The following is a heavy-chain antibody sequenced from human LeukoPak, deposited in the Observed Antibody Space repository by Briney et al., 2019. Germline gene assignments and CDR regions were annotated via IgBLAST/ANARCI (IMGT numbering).Heavy chain of an antibody. D-gene: IGHD3-3*01. V-gene: IGHV3-30*02. CDR3: AKDRAIFGVVTAFDY. CDR2: IRYDGSNK. J-gene: IGHJ4*02. CDR1: GFTFSSYG. Sequence: PGGSLRLSCAASGFTFSSYGRHWVRQAPGKGLEWVAFIRYDGSNKYYADSVKGRFTISRDNSKNTLYLQMNSLRAEDTAVYYCAKDRAIFGVVTAFDYWGQGTLVTVSS.